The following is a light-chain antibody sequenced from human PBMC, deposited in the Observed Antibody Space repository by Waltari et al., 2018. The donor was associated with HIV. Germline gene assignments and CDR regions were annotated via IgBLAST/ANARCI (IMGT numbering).Light chain of an antibody. CDR2: AAS. V-gene: IGKV1-12*01. CDR3: QQTDSFPLT. Sequence: TQMTQSPSSVYASVGDSFTTTCLAGQDISTWLAWYQLEPGKAPKLLLYAASSVQRGDPSRFSGSGSGTDFTLTISSLQPEDFATYSCQQTDSFPLTFGGGTKVEIK. CDR1: QDISTW. J-gene: IGKJ4*01.